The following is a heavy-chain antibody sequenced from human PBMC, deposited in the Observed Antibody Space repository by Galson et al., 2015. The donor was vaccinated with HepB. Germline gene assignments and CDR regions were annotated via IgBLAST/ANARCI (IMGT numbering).Heavy chain of an antibody. D-gene: IGHD3-22*01. V-gene: IGHV1-46*01. CDR2: INPSGGST. J-gene: IGHJ6*03. CDR3: ARDAGYYYDSSGYYYVRSSRRNYYYYYYMDV. CDR1: GYTFTSYY. Sequence: SVKVSCKASGYTFTSYYMHWVRQAPGQGLEWMGIINPSGGSTSYAQKFQGRVTMTRDTSTSTVYMELSSLRSEDTAVYYCARDAGYYYDSSGYYYVRSSRRNYYYYYYMDVWGKGTTVTVSS.